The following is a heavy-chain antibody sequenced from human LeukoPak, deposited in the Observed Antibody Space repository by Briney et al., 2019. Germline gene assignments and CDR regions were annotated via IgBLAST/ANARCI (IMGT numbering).Heavy chain of an antibody. V-gene: IGHV1-18*01. D-gene: IGHD1-26*01. CDR3: ARAGRGSLQTTPNWFDP. J-gene: IGHJ5*02. Sequence: ASVKVSCKASGYTFTSYGISWVRQAPGQGLEWMGWISAYNGNTNYAQKLQGRVTMTTDTSTSTAYMELSSLRSEDTAVYYCARAGRGSLQTTPNWFDPWGQGTLVTVSS. CDR1: GYTFTSYG. CDR2: ISAYNGNT.